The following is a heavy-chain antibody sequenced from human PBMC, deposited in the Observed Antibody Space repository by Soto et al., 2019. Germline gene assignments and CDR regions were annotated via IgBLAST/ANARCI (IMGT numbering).Heavy chain of an antibody. J-gene: IGHJ5*01. D-gene: IGHD4-4*01. Sequence: SETLSLTCIVSGVSINSNSFYWGWVRQPPGKGLEWIASTYYNGITFSSPSLRSRVTVSVHTSRNRWSLEVRSVTAADTAVYYCERKRRETKFQTHYTGFDSWGRGTLVTVS. CDR1: GVSINSNSFY. CDR2: TYYNGIT. CDR3: ERKRRETKFQTHYTGFDS. V-gene: IGHV4-39*01.